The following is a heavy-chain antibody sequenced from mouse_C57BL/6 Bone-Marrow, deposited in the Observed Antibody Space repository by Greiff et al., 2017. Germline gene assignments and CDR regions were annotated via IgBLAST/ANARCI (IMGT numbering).Heavy chain of an antibody. CDR2: IDPSDSYT. Sequence: QVQLQQPGAELVMPGASVKLSCKASGYTFTSYWMHWVKQRPGQGLEWIGEIDPSDSYTTSNQKFKCKSTLTVDKSSSTAYMLLSHLTSEDSTVYYYARTPPNSNSPCYYAMDYWGQGTSVTVSS. D-gene: IGHD6-1*01. CDR3: ARTPPNSNSPCYYAMDY. CDR1: GYTFTSYW. J-gene: IGHJ4*01. V-gene: IGHV1-69*01.